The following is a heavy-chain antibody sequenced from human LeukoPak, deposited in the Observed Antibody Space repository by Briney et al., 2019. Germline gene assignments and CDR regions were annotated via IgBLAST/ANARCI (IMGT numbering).Heavy chain of an antibody. J-gene: IGHJ4*02. Sequence: SETLSLTCAVYGGSFSGYYWSWIRQPPGKGLEWIGEINHSGSTNYNPSLKSRVTISVDTSKNRFSLKLSSVTAADTAVYYCAVIDYGVLEGTDYWGQGTLVTVSS. CDR2: INHSGST. CDR1: GGSFSGYY. CDR3: AVIDYGVLEGTDY. D-gene: IGHD4-17*01. V-gene: IGHV4-34*01.